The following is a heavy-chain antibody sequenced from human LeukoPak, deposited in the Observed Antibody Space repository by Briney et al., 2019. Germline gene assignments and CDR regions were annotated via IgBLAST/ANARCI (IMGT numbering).Heavy chain of an antibody. CDR1: RFTFSSYG. J-gene: IGHJ4*02. D-gene: IGHD6-19*01. CDR3: AKNRDSSDYPRDFDY. V-gene: IGHV3-30*02. CDR2: IRHDGSYQ. Sequence: GGSLRLSCAASRFTFSSYGMHWVRETPGKGLEWVAFIRHDGSYQQYADSVKGRFTVSRDNSKDTVYLQMNSLRTEDTAVYYCAKNRDSSDYPRDFDYWGQGTLVTVSS.